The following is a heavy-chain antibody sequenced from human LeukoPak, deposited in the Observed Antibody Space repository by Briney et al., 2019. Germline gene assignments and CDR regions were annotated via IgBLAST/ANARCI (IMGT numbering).Heavy chain of an antibody. CDR1: GFTFSSYA. CDR3: AKGEQLVPYYYYYMDV. J-gene: IGHJ6*03. Sequence: PGGSLRLSCAASGFTFSSYAMSSVRQAPGNGLEWDSVISGSGGSTYYADSVKGRFTISRDNSKNTLYLQMNSLRAEDTAVYYCAKGEQLVPYYYYYMDVWGKGTTVTVSS. V-gene: IGHV3-23*01. D-gene: IGHD6-6*01. CDR2: ISGSGGST.